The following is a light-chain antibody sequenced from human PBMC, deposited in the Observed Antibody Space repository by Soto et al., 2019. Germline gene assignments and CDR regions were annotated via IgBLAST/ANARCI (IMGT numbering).Light chain of an antibody. Sequence: QSALTQPASVSGSPGQSITISCTGTSSDVGGYNFVSWYQQHPGKAPKLMIYDVSNRPSGFSNRFSGSKSGNTASLTISGLQAEDEADYYCSSHTTTSTVYVFGTGTKVTVL. CDR1: SSDVGGYNF. J-gene: IGLJ1*01. CDR3: SSHTTTSTVYV. V-gene: IGLV2-14*03. CDR2: DVS.